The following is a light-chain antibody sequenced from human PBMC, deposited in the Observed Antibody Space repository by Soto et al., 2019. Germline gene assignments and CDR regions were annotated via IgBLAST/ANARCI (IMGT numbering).Light chain of an antibody. Sequence: IQVTQSPSSRSASVGDRVSMTCRASEGISSHLAWYQQKPGKAPKLLIYAASTLQSGVPSRFSGSGSGTDFTLTISSLQPEDFATYCCQQLASYPLTFGGGTKVDIK. V-gene: IGKV1-9*01. CDR3: QQLASYPLT. CDR1: EGISSH. J-gene: IGKJ4*01. CDR2: AAS.